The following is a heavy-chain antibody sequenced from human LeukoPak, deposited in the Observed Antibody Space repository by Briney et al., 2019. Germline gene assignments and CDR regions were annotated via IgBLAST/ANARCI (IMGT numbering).Heavy chain of an antibody. V-gene: IGHV3-23*01. CDR2: ISGSGYST. D-gene: IGHD4/OR15-4a*01. CDR1: GFTFNNYA. Sequence: PGGSLRLSCVASGFTFNNYAMTWVRQAPGKGLEWVSAISGSGYSTYYADSVKGRFTISRDNSKNTLYLQMNSLRAEDTAVYYCARRAGAYSHPYDYWGQGTLVTVSS. J-gene: IGHJ4*02. CDR3: ARRAGAYSHPYDY.